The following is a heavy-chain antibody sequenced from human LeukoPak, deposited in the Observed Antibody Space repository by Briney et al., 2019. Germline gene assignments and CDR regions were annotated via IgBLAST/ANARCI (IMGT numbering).Heavy chain of an antibody. V-gene: IGHV1-69*04. CDR2: IIPILGIT. CDR3: ARDAVGFEELLGVGDY. Sequence: SVKVSCKASGGTFSSYAISWVRQAPGQGLEWMGRIIPILGITNYAQKFQGRVTITADKSTSTAYMELSSLRSEDTAVYYCARDAVGFEELLGVGDYWGQGTLVTVSS. D-gene: IGHD3-10*01. CDR1: GGTFSSYA. J-gene: IGHJ4*02.